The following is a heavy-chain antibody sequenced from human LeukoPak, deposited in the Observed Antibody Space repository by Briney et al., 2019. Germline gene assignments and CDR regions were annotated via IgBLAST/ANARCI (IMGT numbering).Heavy chain of an antibody. J-gene: IGHJ3*02. CDR3: ARLSPYDILTGYAFDI. Sequence: SETLSLTCTVSGGSISSYYWSWIRQPPGKGLEWIGYIYYSGSTNYNPSLKSRVTISVDTSKNQFSLKLSSVTAADTAVYYCARLSPYDILTGYAFDIWAKGQWSPSLQ. CDR2: IYYSGST. CDR1: GGSISSYY. D-gene: IGHD3-9*01. V-gene: IGHV4-59*08.